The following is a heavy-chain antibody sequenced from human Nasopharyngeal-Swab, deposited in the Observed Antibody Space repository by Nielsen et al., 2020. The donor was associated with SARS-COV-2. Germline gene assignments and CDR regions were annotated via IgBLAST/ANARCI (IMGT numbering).Heavy chain of an antibody. J-gene: IGHJ4*02. Sequence: ASVKVSCKASGYTFTGYYMHWVRQAPGQGLEWMEWINPNSGGTNYAQKFQGWVTMTRDASISTAYMELSRLRSDDTAVYYCARGEDSSGYNFDYWGQGTLVTVSS. CDR2: INPNSGGT. CDR3: ARGEDSSGYNFDY. CDR1: GYTFTGYY. V-gene: IGHV1-2*04. D-gene: IGHD3-22*01.